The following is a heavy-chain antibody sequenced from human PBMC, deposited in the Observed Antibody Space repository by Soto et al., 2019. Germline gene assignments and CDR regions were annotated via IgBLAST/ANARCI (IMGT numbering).Heavy chain of an antibody. CDR1: GYTFTNND. CDR3: ARMESFGSLNWFDS. J-gene: IGHJ5*01. Sequence: ASVKVSCKASGYTFTNNDVSWVRQATGQGLEWMGWMDPGSGDTGYAQKFQGRVTMTRDISIATAYMELNSLTSEDTAIYYCARMESFGSLNWFDSWGQGTQVTVSS. D-gene: IGHD5-18*01. V-gene: IGHV1-8*02. CDR2: MDPGSGDT.